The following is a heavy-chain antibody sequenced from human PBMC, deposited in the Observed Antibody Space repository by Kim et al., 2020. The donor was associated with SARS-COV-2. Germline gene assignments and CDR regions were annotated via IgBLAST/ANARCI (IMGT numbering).Heavy chain of an antibody. CDR1: GFTFSSYW. Sequence: GGSLRLSCAASGFTFSSYWMHWVRQAPGTGLVWVSRINNDGVDTIYADFVKGRFTISRDNAKNTLYLQMNSLRVEDAAVYFCVRGSGSYGYGMGVWGPGPTVTGSS. J-gene: IGHJ6*02. D-gene: IGHD3-3*01. CDR3: VRGSGSYGYGMGV. V-gene: IGHV3-74*01. CDR2: INNDGVDT.